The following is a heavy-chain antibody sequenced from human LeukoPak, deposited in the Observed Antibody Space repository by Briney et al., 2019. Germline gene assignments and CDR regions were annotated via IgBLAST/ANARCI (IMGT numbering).Heavy chain of an antibody. V-gene: IGHV3-23*01. CDR1: GFTFSSYA. D-gene: IGHD3-22*01. CDR2: ISGSGGST. J-gene: IGHJ5*02. Sequence: GGSLRLSCAASGFTFSSYAMSWVRQAPGKGLEWVSAISGSGGSTYYADSVKGRFTISRDNSKNTLYLQMNGLRAEDTAVYYCAKDSSGYYSGWFDPWGQGTLVTVSS. CDR3: AKDSSGYYSGWFDP.